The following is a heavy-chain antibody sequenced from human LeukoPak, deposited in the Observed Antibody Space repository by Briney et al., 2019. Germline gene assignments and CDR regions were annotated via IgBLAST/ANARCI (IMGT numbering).Heavy chain of an antibody. V-gene: IGHV4-59*01. CDR2: IYYSGST. CDR3: ARDIFGEGPDY. D-gene: IGHD3-10*02. CDR1: GGSISSYY. J-gene: IGHJ4*02. Sequence: PSETLCLTCTVSGGSISSYYWSWIRQPPGKGLEWFGYIYYSGSTNYNPSLKKRVTISVDTSKNQFSLKLSSVTAADTAVYYCARDIFGEGPDYWGQGTLVPVSS.